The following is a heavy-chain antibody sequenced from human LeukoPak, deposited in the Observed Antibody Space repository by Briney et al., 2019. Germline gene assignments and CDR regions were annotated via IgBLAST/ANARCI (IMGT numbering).Heavy chain of an antibody. Sequence: SGVSLRLSCAASGFTFSSYWMSWVRQGPGKGLEWVANIKQDGSEKYYVDSVKGRFTISRDNAKNSLYLQMNSLRAEDTAVYYCARDYDYGDYGLYDYWGQGTLVTVSS. CDR1: GFTFSSYW. CDR3: ARDYDYGDYGLYDY. V-gene: IGHV3-7*01. D-gene: IGHD4-17*01. J-gene: IGHJ4*02. CDR2: IKQDGSEK.